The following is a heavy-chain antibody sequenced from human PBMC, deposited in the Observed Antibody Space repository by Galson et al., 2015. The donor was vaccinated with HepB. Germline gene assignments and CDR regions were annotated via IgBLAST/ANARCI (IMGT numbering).Heavy chain of an antibody. Sequence: ETLSLTCTVSGGSISSYYWSWIRQPPGKGLEWIGYIYYSGSTNYNPSLKSRVTISVDTSKNQFSLKLSSVTAADTAVYYCARGWDYGEDAFDIWGQGTMVTVSS. CDR1: GGSISSYY. J-gene: IGHJ3*02. CDR3: ARGWDYGEDAFDI. CDR2: IYYSGST. D-gene: IGHD4-17*01. V-gene: IGHV4-59*08.